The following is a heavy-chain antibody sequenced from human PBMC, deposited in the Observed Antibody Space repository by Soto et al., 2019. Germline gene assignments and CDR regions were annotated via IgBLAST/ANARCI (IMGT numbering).Heavy chain of an antibody. V-gene: IGHV4-30-4*08. J-gene: IGHJ6*02. D-gene: IGHD2-21*02. CDR1: GDSISSDYYH. CDR3: AREDDGGDSLDV. CDR2: IHHSGSI. Sequence: QVQLQQSGPGLVKPSQTLSLTCTVSGDSISSDYYHWTWIRQSPGKGLEWIGYIHHSGSILYNPSLKSRVTRPVDTSKNQFSLRLTSVTAADTAVYFCAREDDGGDSLDVWGQGTTVTVSS.